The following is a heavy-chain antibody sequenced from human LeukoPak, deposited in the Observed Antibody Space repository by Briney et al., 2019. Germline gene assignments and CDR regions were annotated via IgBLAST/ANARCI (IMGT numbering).Heavy chain of an antibody. CDR2: IIPILGIA. CDR3: AXXXXRLNGYYGMDV. CDR1: GGTFSSYA. Sequence: ASVKVSCKASGGTFSSYATSWVRQAPGQGLEWMGRIIPILGIANYAQKFQGRVTITADKSTSTAYMELSSLRSEDTAVYYCAXXXXRLNGYYGMDVWGQGTTVTVSS. V-gene: IGHV1-69*04. J-gene: IGHJ6*02.